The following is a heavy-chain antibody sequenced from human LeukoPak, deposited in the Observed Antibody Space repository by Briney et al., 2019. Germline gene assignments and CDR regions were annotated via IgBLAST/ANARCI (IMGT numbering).Heavy chain of an antibody. J-gene: IGHJ4*02. D-gene: IGHD3-22*01. CDR2: INAGNGNT. CDR3: AATDDSSAKTLKLDY. Sequence: ASVKVSCKASGYTFTSYAMHWLRQAPGQRLEWMGWINAGNGNTKYSQKFQGRVTITRDTSASTAYMELSSLRSEDTAVYYCAATDDSSAKTLKLDYWGQGTLVTVSS. CDR1: GYTFTSYA. V-gene: IGHV1-3*01.